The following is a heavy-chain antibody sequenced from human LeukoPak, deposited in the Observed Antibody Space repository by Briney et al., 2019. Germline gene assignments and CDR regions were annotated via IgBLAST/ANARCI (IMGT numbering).Heavy chain of an antibody. Sequence: PGGSLRLSCAASGFTFRTYWMSCVRQAPGKGLEWVANINQDESEKYYVESVKGRFTISRDNAKNSLYLQMNSLRAEDTAVYYCARRWVGSTYMNYYGMDVWGQGTTVTVSS. CDR3: ARRWVGSTYMNYYGMDV. CDR1: GFTFRTYW. V-gene: IGHV3-7*02. D-gene: IGHD3-10*01. CDR2: INQDESEK. J-gene: IGHJ6*02.